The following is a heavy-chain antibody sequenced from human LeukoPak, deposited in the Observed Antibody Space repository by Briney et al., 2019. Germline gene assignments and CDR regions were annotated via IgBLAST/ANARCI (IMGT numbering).Heavy chain of an antibody. V-gene: IGHV4-34*01. J-gene: IGHJ4*02. CDR1: GGSFSGYY. CDR2: IYYSGST. D-gene: IGHD3-22*01. CDR3: ARVSTMIVGDFDY. Sequence: SETLSLTCAVYGGSFSGYYWSWIRQPPGKGLEWIGSIYYSGSTYYNPSLKSRVTISVDTSKNQFSLKLTSVTAADTAVYYCARVSTMIVGDFDYWGQGTLVTVSS.